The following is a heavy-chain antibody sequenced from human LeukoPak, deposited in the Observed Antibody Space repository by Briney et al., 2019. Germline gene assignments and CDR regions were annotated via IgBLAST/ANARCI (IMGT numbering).Heavy chain of an antibody. CDR2: ISSSSTI. D-gene: IGHD6-19*01. V-gene: IGHV3-69-1*01. J-gene: IGHJ6*02. CDR3: ARDRSFSYSSGRRYGMDV. CDR1: GFTFTDHY. Sequence: GGSLRLSCAASGFTFTDHYMNWVRQAPGKGLEWVSYISSSSTIYYADSVKGRFTISRDNAKNSLYLQMNSLRAEDTAVYYCARDRSFSYSSGRRYGMDVWGQGTTVTVSS.